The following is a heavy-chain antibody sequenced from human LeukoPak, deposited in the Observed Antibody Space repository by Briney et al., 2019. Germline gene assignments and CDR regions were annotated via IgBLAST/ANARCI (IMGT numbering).Heavy chain of an antibody. D-gene: IGHD3-22*01. V-gene: IGHV3-23*01. CDR3: AKDRSPITMIVVAQFDY. CDR1: GFTFSSYS. CDR2: ISGSGGST. Sequence: PGGSLRLSCAASGFTFSSYSMNWVRQAPGKGLEWVSAISGSGGSTYYADSVKGRFTISRDNSKNTLYLQMNSLRAEDTAVYYCAKDRSPITMIVVAQFDYWGQGTLVTVSS. J-gene: IGHJ4*02.